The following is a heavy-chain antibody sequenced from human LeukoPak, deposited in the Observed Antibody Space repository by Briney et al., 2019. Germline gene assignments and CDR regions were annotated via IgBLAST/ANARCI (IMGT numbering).Heavy chain of an antibody. Sequence: ASLKVSCKASGYTFTSYGISWVRQAPGQGLEWMGWISAYNSATNYAHKFQGRVTMTTDTPTTTAYMELRSLRSDDTAVYYCARQQLEWATIRNVGYYQYYYMDVWGKGTTVTVSS. CDR2: ISAYNSAT. D-gene: IGHD1-1*01. CDR1: GYTFTSYG. V-gene: IGHV1-18*01. J-gene: IGHJ6*03. CDR3: ARQQLEWATIRNVGYYQYYYMDV.